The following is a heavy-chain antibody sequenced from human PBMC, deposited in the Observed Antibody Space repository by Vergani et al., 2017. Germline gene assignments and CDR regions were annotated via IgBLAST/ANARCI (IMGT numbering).Heavy chain of an antibody. CDR3: ARWGAAPLYYYGMDV. CDR1: GFTFSSYS. J-gene: IGHJ6*02. V-gene: IGHV3-21*01. D-gene: IGHD6-13*01. Sequence: EVQLVESGGGLVKPGGSLRLSCAASGFTFSSYSMNWVRQAPGKGLEWVSSISSSSSYIYYADSVKGRFTISRDNAKNSLYLQMNSLRAEDTAVYYCARWGAAPLYYYGMDVWGQGTTVTVSS. CDR2: ISSSSSYI.